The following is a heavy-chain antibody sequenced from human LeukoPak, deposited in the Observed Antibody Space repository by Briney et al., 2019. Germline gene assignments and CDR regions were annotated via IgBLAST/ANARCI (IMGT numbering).Heavy chain of an antibody. V-gene: IGHV3-23*01. J-gene: IGHJ1*01. Sequence: GGSLRLSCAASGLTLSGDAMSWVRQAPGKGLEWVSMISSSGGSTYYADSVRGRFTISRDSSKNTLYLQMNSLRAEDTAVYYFATTSRFSFQHWGQGTLVTVSS. D-gene: IGHD6-6*01. CDR1: GLTLSGDA. CDR3: ATTSRFSFQH. CDR2: ISSSGGST.